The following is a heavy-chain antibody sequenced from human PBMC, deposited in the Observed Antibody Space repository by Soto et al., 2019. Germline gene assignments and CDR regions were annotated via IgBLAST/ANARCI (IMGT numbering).Heavy chain of an antibody. J-gene: IGHJ4*02. D-gene: IGHD3-10*01. CDR3: ARGGLIRGVLYY. V-gene: IGHV4-34*01. Sequence: QVQLQQWGAGLLKPSETLSLTCAVYDGSSNNYYWSWIRPPPGKGLEWIGEINHSGNTNYNASLQRRVTISEDTYKKQFSLELRFGTAAYTAVYYCARGGLIRGVLYYLGQGTLVTVSS. CDR2: INHSGNT. CDR1: DGSSNNYY.